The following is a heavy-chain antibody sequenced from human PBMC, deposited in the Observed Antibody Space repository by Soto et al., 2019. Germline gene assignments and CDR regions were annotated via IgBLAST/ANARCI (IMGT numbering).Heavy chain of an antibody. Sequence: GESLKISCRGSGYSFSDNWMGWVRQTPGKGLEWMGIIWPRDSDTRYSPSFQGQVTISADRSISTAYLQWSSLKASDSGMYYCESRLGQGWFDLWGQGTLVTVSS. CDR2: IWPRDSDT. J-gene: IGHJ5*02. V-gene: IGHV5-51*01. CDR1: GYSFSDNW. D-gene: IGHD7-27*01. CDR3: ESRLGQGWFDL.